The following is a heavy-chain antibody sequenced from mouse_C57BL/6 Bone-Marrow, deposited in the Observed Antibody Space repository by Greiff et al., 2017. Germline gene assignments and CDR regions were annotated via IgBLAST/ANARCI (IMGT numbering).Heavy chain of an antibody. V-gene: IGHV1-47*01. D-gene: IGHD2-1*01. CDR2: FHPYNDDT. CDR1: GYTFTTYP. Sequence: QVQLKESGAELVKPGASVKMSCKASGYTFTTYPIEWMKQNHGKSLEWIGNFHPYNDDTEYNEKFKGKATLTVEKSSSTVYLELSRLTSDDSAVYYCARGGNYGGYYFDYWGQGTTLTVSS. J-gene: IGHJ2*01. CDR3: ARGGNYGGYYFDY.